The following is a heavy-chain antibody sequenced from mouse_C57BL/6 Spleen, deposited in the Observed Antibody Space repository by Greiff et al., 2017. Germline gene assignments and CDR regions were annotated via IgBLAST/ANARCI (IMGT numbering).Heavy chain of an antibody. J-gene: IGHJ4*01. CDR3: ARSGDGYYGGAMDY. CDR2: IYPGSGST. V-gene: IGHV1-55*01. Sequence: VQLQQPGAELVKPGASVKMSCKASGYTFTSYWITWVKQRPGQGLEWIGDIYPGSGSTNYNEKFKSKATLTVDTSSSTAFMQLSSLTSEDSAVYYCARSGDGYYGGAMDYWGQGTSVTVSS. D-gene: IGHD2-3*01. CDR1: GYTFTSYW.